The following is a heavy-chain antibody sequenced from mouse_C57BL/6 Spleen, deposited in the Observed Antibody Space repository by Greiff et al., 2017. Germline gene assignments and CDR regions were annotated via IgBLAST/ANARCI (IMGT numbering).Heavy chain of an antibody. CDR3: AIPGGSSNFDY. D-gene: IGHD1-1*02. J-gene: IGHJ2*01. CDR1: GYTFTSYW. V-gene: IGHV1-74*01. CDR2: IYPSDSGT. Sequence: VQLQQPGAELVKPGASVKVSCKASGYTFTSYWMHWVKQRPGQGLEWIGRIYPSDSGTNYNQKFKGKATLTADKSSSTAYMQLSSLTSDDSAVXYCAIPGGSSNFDYWGQGTTLTVSS.